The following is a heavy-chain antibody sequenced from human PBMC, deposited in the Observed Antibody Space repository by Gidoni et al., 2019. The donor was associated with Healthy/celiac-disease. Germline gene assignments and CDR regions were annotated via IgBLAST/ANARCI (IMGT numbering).Heavy chain of an antibody. D-gene: IGHD6-13*01. Sequence: QGQLVQSGAEVKKPGASVKVSCKASGYTFTSYGISWVRQAPGQGLEWMGWISAYNGNTNYAQKLQGRVTMTTDPSTSTAYMELRSLRSYDTAVYYCARGTSIAAAPGDYYYGMDVWGQGTTVTVSS. V-gene: IGHV1-18*01. CDR3: ARGTSIAAAPGDYYYGMDV. J-gene: IGHJ6*02. CDR1: GYTFTSYG. CDR2: ISAYNGNT.